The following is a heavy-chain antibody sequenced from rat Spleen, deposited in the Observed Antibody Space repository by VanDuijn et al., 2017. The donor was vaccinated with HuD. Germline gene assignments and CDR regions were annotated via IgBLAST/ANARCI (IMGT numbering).Heavy chain of an antibody. Sequence: VQLQESGPGLVKPSQSLSLTCSVTGNSIANGYRWNWIRRFPGSKLEWMGYINSAGTTVYNPSLKSRISITRDTTRNQFFLQVNSVTTEDTATYYCARSDGTHYYLPFPYWGQGTLVTVSS. CDR3: ARSDGTHYYLPFPY. CDR1: GNSIANGYR. J-gene: IGHJ3*01. D-gene: IGHD1-12*02. V-gene: IGHV3-3*01. CDR2: INSAGTT.